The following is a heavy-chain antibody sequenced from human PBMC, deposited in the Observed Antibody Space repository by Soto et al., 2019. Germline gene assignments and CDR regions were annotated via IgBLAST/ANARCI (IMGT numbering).Heavy chain of an antibody. D-gene: IGHD3-10*01. Sequence: EVQLAESGGGLAQPGGSLRLSCAASGFTLSGYALDWVRQAPGKGLEYVSGISSNGVGTYYANSVQGRFTISRDNSKNTVYLQMGSLRPEDMAVYYCARRARSDFSYMDVWGKGTTVTVSS. CDR1: GFTLSGYA. CDR2: ISSNGVGT. CDR3: ARRARSDFSYMDV. J-gene: IGHJ6*03. V-gene: IGHV3-64*01.